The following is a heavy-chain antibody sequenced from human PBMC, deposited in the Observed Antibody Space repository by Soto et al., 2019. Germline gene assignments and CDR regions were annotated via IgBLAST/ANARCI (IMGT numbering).Heavy chain of an antibody. Sequence: ASVNVSSESAGYTFTSYCISWVRQAPGQGLEWMGWISAYNGNTNYAQKLQGRVTMTTDTSTSTAYMELRSLRSDDTAVYYCARGGDYGNSYVHYYYYGMDVWGQGTTVTVSS. CDR2: ISAYNGNT. V-gene: IGHV1-18*01. J-gene: IGHJ6*02. D-gene: IGHD4-17*01. CDR3: ARGGDYGNSYVHYYYYGMDV. CDR1: GYTFTSYC.